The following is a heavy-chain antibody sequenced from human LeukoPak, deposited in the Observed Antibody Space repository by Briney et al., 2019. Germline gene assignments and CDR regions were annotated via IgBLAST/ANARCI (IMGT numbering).Heavy chain of an antibody. CDR3: AKAAVYTPFDD. J-gene: IGHJ4*02. CDR1: GFIFSISA. D-gene: IGHD2-8*01. Sequence: GRSLRLSCAASGFIFSISAMHWVRQAPGKGLEWVAPMAADGYNIYYADSVKGRFTISRDNSKNTLYLQMNSLTTEDTAVYYCAKAAVYTPFDDWGQGTLVTVSS. CDR2: MAADGYNI. V-gene: IGHV3-30*18.